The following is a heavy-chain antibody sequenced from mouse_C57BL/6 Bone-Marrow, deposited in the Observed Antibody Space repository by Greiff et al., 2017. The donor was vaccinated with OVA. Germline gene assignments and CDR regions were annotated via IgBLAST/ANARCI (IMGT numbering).Heavy chain of an antibody. CDR2: IDPENGDT. CDR1: GFNIKDDY. Sequence: EVQLQQSGAELVRPGASVKLSCTASGFNIKDDYMHWVKQRPEQGLEWIGWIDPENGDTEYASKFQGKATITADTSSNTAYLQLSSLTSEDTAVYYCRTGGYYYFDYWGQGTTLTVSS. J-gene: IGHJ2*01. D-gene: IGHD2-3*01. CDR3: RTGGYYYFDY. V-gene: IGHV14-4*01.